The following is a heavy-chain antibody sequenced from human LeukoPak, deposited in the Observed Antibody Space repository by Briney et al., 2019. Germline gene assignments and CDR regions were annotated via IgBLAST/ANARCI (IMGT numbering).Heavy chain of an antibody. CDR1: GGSISSGDYY. V-gene: IGHV4-30-4*01. Sequence: PSETLSLTCTVSGGSISSGDYYWSWIRQPPGKGLEWIGYIYYSGSTYYNPSLKSRVTISVDTSKHQFSLKLNSVTAADTAVYYCARLQVGRSGYYPFNQWGQGTLVTVSS. J-gene: IGHJ4*02. D-gene: IGHD3-22*01. CDR3: ARLQVGRSGYYPFNQ. CDR2: IYYSGST.